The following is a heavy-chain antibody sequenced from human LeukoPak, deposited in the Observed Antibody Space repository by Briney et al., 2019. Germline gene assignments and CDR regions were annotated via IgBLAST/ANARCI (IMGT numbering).Heavy chain of an antibody. J-gene: IGHJ4*02. Sequence: GGSLRLSCAASGFTFSNYAMSWVRQAPGKGLEWVSDISGSGTTTNYADSVKGRFTISRDNSKNTLYLQMNSLRAEDTAAYFCAKGGSLRYYDLLSDWGQGTLVTVSS. CDR3: AKGGSLRYYDLLSD. V-gene: IGHV3-23*01. CDR2: ISGSGTTT. CDR1: GFTFSNYA. D-gene: IGHD3-3*01.